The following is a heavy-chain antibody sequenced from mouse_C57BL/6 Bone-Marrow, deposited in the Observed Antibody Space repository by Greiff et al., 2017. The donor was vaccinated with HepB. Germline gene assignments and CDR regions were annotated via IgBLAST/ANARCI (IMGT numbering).Heavy chain of an antibody. J-gene: IGHJ2*01. D-gene: IGHD2-4*01. CDR3: ARVGDYDYFDY. CDR2: INPSTGGT. V-gene: IGHV1-42*01. Sequence: VQLQQSGPELVKPGASVKISCKASGYSFTGYYMNWVKQSPEKSLEWIGEINPSTGGTTYNQKFKAKATLTVDKSSSTAYMQLKSLTSEDSAVYYCARVGDYDYFDYWGQGTTHTVSS. CDR1: GYSFTGYY.